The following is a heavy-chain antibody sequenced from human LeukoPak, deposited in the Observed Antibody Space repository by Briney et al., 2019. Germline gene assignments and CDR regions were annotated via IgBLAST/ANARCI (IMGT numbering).Heavy chain of an antibody. CDR1: GGSIISSSYY. CDR3: ARTVVLNYSFDY. V-gene: IGHV4-39*01. Sequence: SETLSLTCTVSGGSIISSSYYWGWIRPPPGKGLEGIAGIYYSGSAYYNPSLKSRVTISVGTSKNQFSLTLSSVTAADTAVFYCARTVVLNYSFDYWGQGTLVSVSS. J-gene: IGHJ4*02. D-gene: IGHD3-22*01. CDR2: IYYSGSA.